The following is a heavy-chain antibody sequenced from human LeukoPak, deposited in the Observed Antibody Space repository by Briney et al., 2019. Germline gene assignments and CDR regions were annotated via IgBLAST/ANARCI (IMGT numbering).Heavy chain of an antibody. CDR3: ARIINTGIYRRGWFDR. D-gene: IGHD1-26*01. CDR2: IYYDGSP. CDR1: GDSISSGSYY. Sequence: SETLSLTCSVSGDSISSGSYYWGWVRQPPGKCLEWIGSIYYDGSPYYSPSLQGRVTISIDTSKNQFSLQLNSVTAADTAVYSCARIINTGIYRRGWFDRWGQGTLVTVSS. V-gene: IGHV4-39*07. J-gene: IGHJ5*02.